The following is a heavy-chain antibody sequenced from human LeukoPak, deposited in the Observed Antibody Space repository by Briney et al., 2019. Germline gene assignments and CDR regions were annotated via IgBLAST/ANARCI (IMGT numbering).Heavy chain of an antibody. CDR3: ASLYCGADCYSGY. J-gene: IGHJ4*02. CDR2: ISSSGSTI. Sequence: GGSLRLSCAASGFTFSSYEMNWVRQAPGKGLEWVSYISSSGSTIYYADSVKGRFTISRDNAKSSLYLQMNSLRAEDTAVYYCASLYCGADCYSGYWGQGTLVTVSS. CDR1: GFTFSSYE. V-gene: IGHV3-48*03. D-gene: IGHD2-21*02.